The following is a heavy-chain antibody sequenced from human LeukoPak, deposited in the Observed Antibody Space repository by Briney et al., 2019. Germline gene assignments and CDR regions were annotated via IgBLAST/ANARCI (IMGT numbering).Heavy chain of an antibody. CDR2: ISTSGSTI. J-gene: IGHJ3*01. D-gene: IGHD3-10*01. CDR3: ARESGFRGDAFDV. Sequence: GGSLRLSCAASGFTFSSYEMNWVRQAPGKGLEWVSYISTSGSTIYYADSVKGRFIISRDNAKNSLYLQMNSLRAEDTAVYYCARESGFRGDAFDVWGQGTMVTVSS. V-gene: IGHV3-48*03. CDR1: GFTFSSYE.